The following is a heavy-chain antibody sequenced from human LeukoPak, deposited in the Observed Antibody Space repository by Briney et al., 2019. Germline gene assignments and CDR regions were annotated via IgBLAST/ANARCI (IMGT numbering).Heavy chain of an antibody. CDR1: GFTFSSYW. Sequence: PGGSLRLSCAASGFTFSSYWMSWVRQAPGKGLEWVANIKEDGSEIYYVDSVKGRFTISRDNAKNSLYLQMNSLRAEDTAVYYCASLVWWLVRGKDYWGQGTLVTVSS. CDR3: ASLVWWLVRGKDY. CDR2: IKEDGSEI. D-gene: IGHD6-19*01. V-gene: IGHV3-7*01. J-gene: IGHJ4*02.